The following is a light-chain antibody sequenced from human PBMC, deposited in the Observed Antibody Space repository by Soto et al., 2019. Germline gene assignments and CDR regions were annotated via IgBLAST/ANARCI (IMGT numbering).Light chain of an antibody. CDR1: SGHNSYA. CDR3: QTWGTGIAV. J-gene: IGLJ7*01. Sequence: QPVLTQSPSASASLGASVKLTCTLSSGHNSYAIAWHQQQPEKGPRFLMKLNSDGSHTKGDGIPDRFSASSSGAERYLTISSLQSEDEADYYCQTWGTGIAVFGGGTQLTVL. CDR2: LNSDGSH. V-gene: IGLV4-69*01.